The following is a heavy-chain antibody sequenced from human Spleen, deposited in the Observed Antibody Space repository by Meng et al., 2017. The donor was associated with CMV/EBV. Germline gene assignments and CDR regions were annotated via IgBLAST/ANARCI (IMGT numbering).Heavy chain of an antibody. D-gene: IGHD2-21*01. CDR3: ARIVTQTYYGMDV. J-gene: IGHJ6*02. CDR2: IIPILDIA. V-gene: IGHV1-69*10. Sequence: SVKVSCKASGGTFSSYAISWVRQAPGQGLEWMGGIIPILDIANYAQKFQGRVTITADKSTSTAYMELSSLRSEDTAVYYCARIVTQTYYGMDVWGQGTTVTVSS. CDR1: GGTFSSYA.